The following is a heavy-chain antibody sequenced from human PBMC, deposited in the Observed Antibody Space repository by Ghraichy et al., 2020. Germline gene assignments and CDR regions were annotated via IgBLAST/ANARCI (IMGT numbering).Heavy chain of an antibody. D-gene: IGHD4-23*01. J-gene: IGHJ6*02. CDR3: ARGSRVVRFYYYDGLDV. V-gene: IGHV3-48*02. Sequence: GGSLRLSCVGSGFTFSSYSMNWVRQSPGKGLEWVSYITSSSRNTFYADSVKGRFTISRDNAQNSLSLQMNSLRDEDTAVYYCARGSRVVRFYYYDGLDVWAQGPTVPVSS. CDR2: ITSSSRNT. CDR1: GFTFSSYS.